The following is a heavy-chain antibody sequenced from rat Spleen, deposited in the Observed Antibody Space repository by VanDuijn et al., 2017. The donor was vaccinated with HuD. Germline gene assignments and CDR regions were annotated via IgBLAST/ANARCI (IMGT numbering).Heavy chain of an antibody. J-gene: IGHJ2*01. Sequence: EVQLVESGGGLVQPGRSLKLSCAASGFTFSDYAMAWVRQAPKTGLEWVASITNASGGTHYADSVKGRFTISRDIAKTTLYLNMNSLRSEDTATYYCTRGTYYRHWGQGVMVTVSS. V-gene: IGHV5-22*01. CDR3: TRGTYYRH. CDR2: ITNASGGT. D-gene: IGHD1-12*01. CDR1: GFTFSDYA.